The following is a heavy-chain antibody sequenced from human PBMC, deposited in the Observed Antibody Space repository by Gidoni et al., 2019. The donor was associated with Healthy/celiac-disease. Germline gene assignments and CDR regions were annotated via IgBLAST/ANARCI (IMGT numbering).Heavy chain of an antibody. V-gene: IGHV1-69*01. Sequence: QVQLVQSGAEVKKPGSSVKVPCKASGGPFSSYPISWVRQAPGQGLEWMGGIIPIFGTANYAQKFQGRVTITADESTSTAYMELSSLRSEDTAVYYCASQYSSSLVLIDYWGQGTLVTVSS. CDR1: GGPFSSYP. CDR3: ASQYSSSLVLIDY. J-gene: IGHJ4*02. D-gene: IGHD6-6*01. CDR2: IIPIFGTA.